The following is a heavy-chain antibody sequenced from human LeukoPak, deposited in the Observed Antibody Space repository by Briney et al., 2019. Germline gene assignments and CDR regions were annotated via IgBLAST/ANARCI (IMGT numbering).Heavy chain of an antibody. CDR2: NNPNSGDT. J-gene: IGHJ4*02. D-gene: IGHD2-2*01. Sequence: ASVKVSFTASGYTFTGYDIHLVRQAPGQGLEWMGWNNPNSGDTKYAQKFQGRVTMTRDTSISTAYMELNSLRSDDTAVYYCAGYCSTATCSEVVVYWGQGTLVTVSS. CDR3: AGYCSTATCSEVVVY. CDR1: GYTFTGYD. V-gene: IGHV1-2*02.